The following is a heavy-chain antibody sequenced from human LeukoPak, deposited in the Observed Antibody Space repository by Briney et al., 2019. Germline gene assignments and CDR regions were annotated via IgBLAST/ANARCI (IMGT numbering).Heavy chain of an antibody. CDR1: GFTFDDYA. V-gene: IGHV3-9*01. Sequence: GGSLRLSCAASGFTFDDYAMHWVRQAPGKGLEWVSGISWSSGSIGYADSVKGRFTIFRDNAKNSLYLQMNSLRAEDTALYYCAKDIAAAGDDAFDIWGQGTMVTVSS. CDR2: ISWSSGSI. CDR3: AKDIAAAGDDAFDI. J-gene: IGHJ3*02. D-gene: IGHD6-13*01.